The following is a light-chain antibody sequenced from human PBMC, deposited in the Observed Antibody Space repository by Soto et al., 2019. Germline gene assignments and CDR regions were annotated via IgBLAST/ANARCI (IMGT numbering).Light chain of an antibody. CDR1: KLGDKY. J-gene: IGLJ2*01. CDR2: QDS. V-gene: IGLV3-1*01. CDR3: QAWDSSTVV. Sequence: SYERTQPPSASVSPGQTARITFSGDKLGDKYACWYQQKPGQSPVLVIYQDSKRPSGIPERFSGSNSGNTATLTISGTQARDEADYYCQAWDSSTVVFGGGTKRTVL.